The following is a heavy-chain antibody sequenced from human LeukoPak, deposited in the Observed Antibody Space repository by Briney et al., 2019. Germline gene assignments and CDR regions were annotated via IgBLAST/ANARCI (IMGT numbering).Heavy chain of an antibody. V-gene: IGHV4-59*01. J-gene: IGHJ5*02. CDR3: ARGDDWFDP. CDR2: IYYSGST. D-gene: IGHD5-24*01. CDR1: GGSISRYY. Sequence: PSETLSLTCTVSGGSISRYYWSWIRQPPGKGLEWIGYIYYSGSTNYNPSLKSRVTISVDTSKNQFSLKLSSVTAANTAVYYCARGDDWFDPWSQGTLVTVSS.